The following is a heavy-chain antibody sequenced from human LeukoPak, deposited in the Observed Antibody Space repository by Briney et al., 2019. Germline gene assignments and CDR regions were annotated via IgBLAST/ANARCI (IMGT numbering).Heavy chain of an antibody. CDR2: ISYDGSDK. CDR1: GFTFSSYG. J-gene: IGHJ4*02. V-gene: IGHV3-30*18. Sequence: GGSLRLSCAASGFTFSSYGMHWVRQAPGKGLEWVAVISYDGSDKYYADSVKGRFTISRDNSKNTLYLQMNSLRAEDTAVYYCAKDRAGVVAIDYWGQGTLVTVSS. D-gene: IGHD3-22*01. CDR3: AKDRAGVVAIDY.